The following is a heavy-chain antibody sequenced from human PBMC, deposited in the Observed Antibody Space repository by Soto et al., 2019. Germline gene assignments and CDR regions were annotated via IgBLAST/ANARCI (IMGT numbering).Heavy chain of an antibody. CDR1: GYTFTTYA. J-gene: IGHJ4*02. CDR2: ISTYNGNT. D-gene: IGHD6-6*01. CDR3: ARDPQYSTSSQVFDS. V-gene: IGHV1-18*01. Sequence: QVQLVQSGAEVKKPGASVKVSCKASGYTFTTYAISWVRQAPGQGLEWMGRISTYNGNTKYAQKLQGRVTMTTDTSTSTAYMELRSLRSDDTAVYYCARDPQYSTSSQVFDSWGQGTLVTLSS.